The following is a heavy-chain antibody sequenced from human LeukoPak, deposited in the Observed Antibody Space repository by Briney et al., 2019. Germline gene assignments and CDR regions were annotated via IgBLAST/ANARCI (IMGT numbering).Heavy chain of an antibody. V-gene: IGHV4-4*02. Sequence: SGTLSLTCAVSGASISTTNWWSWVRPPPGKGLEWIGEIYHSGSINYNPSLTSRVTISEDKSKNQLSLKLSSVTAADTAVYYCARNGGGSGWGNWFDPWGQGTLVTVSS. CDR3: ARNGGGSGWGNWFDP. J-gene: IGHJ5*02. CDR1: GASISTTNW. D-gene: IGHD6-19*01. CDR2: IYHSGSI.